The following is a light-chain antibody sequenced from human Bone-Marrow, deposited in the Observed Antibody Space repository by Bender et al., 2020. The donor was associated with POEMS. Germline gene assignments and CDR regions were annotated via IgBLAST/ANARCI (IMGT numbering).Light chain of an antibody. CDR1: SRNVGIKNF. V-gene: IGLV2-23*03. Sequence: QSALTQPASVSGSPGQSISISCTATSRNVGIKNFVSWYQQHPGKVPKLMIYEGSKRPAGVSNRFSGSKSGNTASLTISGLQAEDEADYYCWSYAGVPTVVVFGGGTKLTVL. CDR2: EGS. J-gene: IGLJ2*01. CDR3: WSYAGVPTVVV.